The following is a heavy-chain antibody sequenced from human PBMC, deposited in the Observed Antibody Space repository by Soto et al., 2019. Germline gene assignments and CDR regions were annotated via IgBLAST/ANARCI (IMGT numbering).Heavy chain of an antibody. D-gene: IGHD3-22*01. CDR1: GFTFDDYA. CDR2: ISWITGTI. Sequence: EVQLVESGGGLVQPGRSLRLSCAASGFTFDDYAMHWVRQAPGKGLEWVSGISWITGTIDYADSVQGRFTISRDSAKNSLYLQIKSLRPEDTALDYCATANYDSTGNCDAFELWGQGTMVTVSS. J-gene: IGHJ3*01. CDR3: ATANYDSTGNCDAFEL. V-gene: IGHV3-9*01.